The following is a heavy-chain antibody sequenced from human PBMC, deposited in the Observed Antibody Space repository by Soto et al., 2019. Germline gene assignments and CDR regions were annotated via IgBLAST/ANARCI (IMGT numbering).Heavy chain of an antibody. J-gene: IGHJ5*02. D-gene: IGHD1-26*01. CDR2: ISAYNGNT. Sequence: ASVKVSCKASGYTFTSYGISWVRQAPGQGLEWMGWISAYNGNTNYAQKLQGRVTMTTDTSTSTAYMELRSLRSDNTAVYYCARSAGSSGQNWFDPWGQGTLVTVSS. CDR3: ARSAGSSGQNWFDP. V-gene: IGHV1-18*01. CDR1: GYTFTSYG.